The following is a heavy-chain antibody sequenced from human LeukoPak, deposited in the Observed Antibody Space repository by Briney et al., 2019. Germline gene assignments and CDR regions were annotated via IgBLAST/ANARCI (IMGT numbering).Heavy chain of an antibody. CDR2: IIPIFGAA. D-gene: IGHD3-3*01. CDR3: ARGRDFWSGYYLRGSEVYYFDY. CDR1: GGTFSSYA. Sequence: SVKVSCKASGGTFSSYAISWVRQAPGQGLEWMGGIIPIFGAANYAQKFQGRVTITRNTSISTAYMELSSLRSEDTAVYYCARGRDFWSGYYLRGSEVYYFDYWGQGTLVTVSS. V-gene: IGHV1-69*05. J-gene: IGHJ4*02.